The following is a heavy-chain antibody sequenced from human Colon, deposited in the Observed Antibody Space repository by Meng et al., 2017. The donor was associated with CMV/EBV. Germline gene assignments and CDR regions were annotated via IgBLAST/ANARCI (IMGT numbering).Heavy chain of an antibody. CDR2: YIPIEETG. V-gene: IGHV1-46*01. Sequence: SGYTFTSYYMHWVRQARGQGLEWMGRYIPIEETGKIAQKFQDRLTITADKSASTAHLELSSLRSDDTAIYYCARGPRGFGEYYLDSWGPGMEVTVSS. J-gene: IGHJ4*02. D-gene: IGHD3-10*01. CDR3: ARGPRGFGEYYLDS. CDR1: GYTFTSYY.